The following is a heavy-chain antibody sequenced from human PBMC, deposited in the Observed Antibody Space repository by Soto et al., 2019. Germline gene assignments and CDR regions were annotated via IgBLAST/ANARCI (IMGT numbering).Heavy chain of an antibody. V-gene: IGHV1-69*13. CDR2: IIPIFGTA. D-gene: IGHD3-3*01. CDR1: GGTFSSYA. Sequence: ASVKVSCKASGGTFSSYAISWVRQAPGQGLEWMGGIIPIFGTANYAQKFQGRVTITADESTSTAYMELSSLRSEDTAVYYCARRALSDRDLQGDPLNGFLENYYGMDVWGQGTTVTVSS. J-gene: IGHJ6*02. CDR3: ARRALSDRDLQGDPLNGFLENYYGMDV.